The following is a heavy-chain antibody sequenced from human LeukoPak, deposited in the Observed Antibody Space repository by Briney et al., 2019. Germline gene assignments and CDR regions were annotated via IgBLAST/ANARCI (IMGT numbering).Heavy chain of an antibody. J-gene: IGHJ3*02. CDR1: GGSISSSSYY. CDR2: IYYSGST. V-gene: IGHV4-39*01. CDR3: ARRVYSSGWYSKPYLPTRDAFDI. Sequence: PSETLSLTCTVSGGSISSSSYYWGWIRQPPGKGLEWIVSIYYSGSTYYNPSLKSLTTVTVNTTKNQFSLKLRSVTAADTAVYYCARRVYSSGWYSKPYLPTRDAFDIWGQGTMVTVSS. D-gene: IGHD6-19*01.